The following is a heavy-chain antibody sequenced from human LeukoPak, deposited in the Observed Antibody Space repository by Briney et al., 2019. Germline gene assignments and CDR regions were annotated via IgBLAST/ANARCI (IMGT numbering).Heavy chain of an antibody. CDR3: ATFSGGFKGFDY. Sequence: PGGSLRLSCAASGFTFSIYGMNWVRQAPGKWLEWVSYISGSSSPIYYADSVKGRFTISRDNANNSLFLQMNGLRDEDTALYYCATFSGGFKGFDYWGQEALLTVSS. V-gene: IGHV3-48*02. D-gene: IGHD2-15*01. CDR2: ISGSSSPI. J-gene: IGHJ4*02. CDR1: GFTFSIYG.